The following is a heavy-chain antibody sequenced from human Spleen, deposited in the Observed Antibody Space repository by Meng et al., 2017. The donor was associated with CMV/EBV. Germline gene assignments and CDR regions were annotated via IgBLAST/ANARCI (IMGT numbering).Heavy chain of an antibody. J-gene: IGHJ5*02. CDR2: IYFSGTT. CDR3: VRGLGTMSWFDP. V-gene: IGHV4-31*02. Sequence: TVSGGSSSSGGYYWNWIRQHTGKGLEWIGYIYFSGTTYYNPSLKSRVSISVDTSKNQFSLRLTSVTVADTAVYYCVRGLGTMSWFDPWGQGTLVTVSS. CDR1: GGSSSSGGYY. D-gene: IGHD5/OR15-5a*01.